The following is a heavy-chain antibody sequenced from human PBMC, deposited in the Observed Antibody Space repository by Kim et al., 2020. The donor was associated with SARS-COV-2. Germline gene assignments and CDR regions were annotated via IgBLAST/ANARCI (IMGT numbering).Heavy chain of an antibody. CDR2: ISSSGTCI. D-gene: IGHD6-13*01. V-gene: IGHV3-11*06. Sequence: GGSLRLSCAASGFTFSDYYMTWIRQAPGKGLECLSYISSSGTCIKYADSVKGRFSISRDNAKNLLYLQMSSLRAEDTAVYYCARVTSCSSSCYCVDP. CDR3: ARVTSCSSSCYCVDP. CDR1: GFTFSDYY. J-gene: IGHJ5*02.